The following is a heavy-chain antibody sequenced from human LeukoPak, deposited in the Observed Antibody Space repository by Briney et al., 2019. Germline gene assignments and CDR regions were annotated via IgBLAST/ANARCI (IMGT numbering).Heavy chain of an antibody. V-gene: IGHV1-2*02. CDR3: ARDAGTYPGRYYFDY. CDR2: INPNSGGT. D-gene: IGHD1-26*01. Sequence: ASVKVSCKASGYTFTGQYMHWVRQAPGQGLEWMGWINPNSGGTNYAQNFQGRVTMTRDTSISTANMELSRLISDDTAVYYCARDAGTYPGRYYFDYWGQGTLVTVSS. CDR1: GYTFTGQY. J-gene: IGHJ4*02.